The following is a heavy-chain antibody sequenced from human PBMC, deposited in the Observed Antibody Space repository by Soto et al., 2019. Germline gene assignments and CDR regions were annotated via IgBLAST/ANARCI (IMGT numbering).Heavy chain of an antibody. CDR2: IYSSGTT. V-gene: IGHV4-31*03. Sequence: QVHLQESGPGLVKPSQTLSLTCTVSGGSISSGGYYWSWIRQHPGKGLEWIGYIYSSGTTYYNPSRKCRVTMSVATSKNQFSLKLSSVTAADTAVYYCARSVFPWGQGTLVTVSS. CDR3: ARSVFP. CDR1: GGSISSGGYY. J-gene: IGHJ5*02.